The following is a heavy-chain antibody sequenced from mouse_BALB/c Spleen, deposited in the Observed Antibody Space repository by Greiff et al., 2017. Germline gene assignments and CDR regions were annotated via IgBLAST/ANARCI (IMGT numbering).Heavy chain of an antibody. D-gene: IGHD2-3*01. Sequence: QVQLQQPGAELVRPGASVKLSCKASGYTFTSYWINWVKQRPGQGLEWIGNIYPSDSYTNYNQKFKDKATLTVDKSSSTAYMQLSSPTSEDSAVYYCTRSGGYSYYFDYWGQGTTLTVSS. CDR2: IYPSDSYT. CDR1: GYTFTSYW. V-gene: IGHV1-69*02. J-gene: IGHJ2*01. CDR3: TRSGGYSYYFDY.